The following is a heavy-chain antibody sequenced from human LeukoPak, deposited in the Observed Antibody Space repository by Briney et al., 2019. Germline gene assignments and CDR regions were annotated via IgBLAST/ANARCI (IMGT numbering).Heavy chain of an antibody. CDR2: INEDGSTT. CDR3: ARGGRVTVVMPFDY. D-gene: IGHD2-15*01. J-gene: IGHJ4*02. Sequence: GSLRLSCAASGFTFSSNWMHWVRQAPGKGLVWVSRINEDGSTTNYADSVKGRFTIFRDNAKNTLYLQMNSLRAEDTAVYYCARGGRVTVVMPFDYWGQGTLVTVSS. V-gene: IGHV3-74*01. CDR1: GFTFSSNW.